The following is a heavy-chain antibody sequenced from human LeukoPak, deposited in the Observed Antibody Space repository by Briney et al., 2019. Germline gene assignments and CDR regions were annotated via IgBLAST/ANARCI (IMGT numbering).Heavy chain of an antibody. CDR2: ISGSGGST. J-gene: IGHJ4*02. D-gene: IGHD3-22*01. Sequence: PGGSLRLSCAASGFTFSSYAMSWVRQAPGKGLEWVSAISGSGGSTYYADSVKGRFTISRDNSKNTLYLQMNSLRAEDTAVYYCAKAGEGYYDSSGFDYWGQGNLVTVSS. V-gene: IGHV3-23*01. CDR3: AKAGEGYYDSSGFDY. CDR1: GFTFSSYA.